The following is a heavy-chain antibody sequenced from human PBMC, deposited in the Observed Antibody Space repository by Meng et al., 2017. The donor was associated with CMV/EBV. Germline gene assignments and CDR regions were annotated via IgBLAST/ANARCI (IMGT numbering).Heavy chain of an antibody. Sequence: SETLSLTCAVSGGSISSSNWWSWVRQPPGKGLEWIGEIYHSGSTNYNPSLKSRVTTSVDKSKNQFSLKLSSVTAADTAVYYCARAKRRYYFDYWGQGTLVTVSS. CDR1: GGSISSSNW. D-gene: IGHD4-17*01. CDR3: ARAKRRYYFDY. V-gene: IGHV4-4*02. CDR2: IYHSGST. J-gene: IGHJ4*02.